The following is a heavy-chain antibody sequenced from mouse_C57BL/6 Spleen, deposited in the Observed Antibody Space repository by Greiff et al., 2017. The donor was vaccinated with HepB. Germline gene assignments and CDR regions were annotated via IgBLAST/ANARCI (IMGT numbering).Heavy chain of an antibody. Sequence: EVQLQQSGPELVKPGASVKMSCKASGYTFPDYNMHWVKQSHGKSLEWIGYINPNNGGTSYNQKFKGKATLTVNKSSSTAYMELRSLTSEDSAVYYCAREGRMVTDYWGQGTTLTVSS. CDR1: GYTFPDYN. J-gene: IGHJ2*01. D-gene: IGHD2-2*01. CDR3: AREGRMVTDY. V-gene: IGHV1-22*01. CDR2: INPNNGGT.